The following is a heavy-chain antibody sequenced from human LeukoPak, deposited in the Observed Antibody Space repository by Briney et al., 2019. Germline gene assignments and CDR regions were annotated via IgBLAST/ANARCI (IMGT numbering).Heavy chain of an antibody. CDR2: INPTGGST. CDR1: GYTFPSYF. D-gene: IGHD3-3*01. V-gene: IGHV1-46*01. J-gene: IGHJ4*02. Sequence: ASVKVSCKASGYTFPSYFMHWVRQAPGQGLEWMGIINPTGGSTTYAQKFQGRVTMTTDTSTSTAYMELRSLRSDDTAVYYCARGGDFWSGYYRTFGYWGQGTLVTVSS. CDR3: ARGGDFWSGYYRTFGY.